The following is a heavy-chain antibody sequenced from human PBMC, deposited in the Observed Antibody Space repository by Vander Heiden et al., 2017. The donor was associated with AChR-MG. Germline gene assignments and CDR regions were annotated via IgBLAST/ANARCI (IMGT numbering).Heavy chain of an antibody. CDR3: ARSSPGFYCSSTSCYNWVWDY. CDR2: INHSGST. V-gene: IGHV4-34*01. J-gene: IGHJ4*02. CDR1: GGSFSGYY. D-gene: IGHD2-2*02. Sequence: QVQLQQWGAGLLKPSETLSLTCAVYGGSFSGYYWSWIRQPPGKGLEWIGEINHSGSTNYNPSLKSRVTISVDTSKNQFSLKLSSVTAADTAVYYCARSSPGFYCSSTSCYNWVWDYWGQGTLVTVSS.